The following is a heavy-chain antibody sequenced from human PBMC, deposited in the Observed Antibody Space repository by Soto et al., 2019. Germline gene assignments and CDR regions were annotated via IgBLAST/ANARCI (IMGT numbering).Heavy chain of an antibody. CDR2: IDYRGNT. V-gene: IGHV4-39*01. J-gene: IGHJ6*02. Sequence: PSETLSLTCTVSGGSFSSRIYYWGWIRQPPGKGLEWIGTIDYRGNTYYNPSLKSRVTISVDTSKSQFSLKLSSVTAADTAVYYCPRDLLTGYPTYYGMDVWGQGTTVTVSS. CDR3: PRDLLTGYPTYYGMDV. D-gene: IGHD3-9*01. CDR1: GGSFSSRIYY.